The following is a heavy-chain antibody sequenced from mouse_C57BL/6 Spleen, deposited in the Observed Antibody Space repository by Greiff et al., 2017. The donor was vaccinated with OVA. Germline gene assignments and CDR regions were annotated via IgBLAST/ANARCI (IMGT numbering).Heavy chain of an antibody. CDR3: ARGIYYYGSSFFDY. D-gene: IGHD1-1*01. CDR1: GFTFSDYY. V-gene: IGHV5-16*01. J-gene: IGHJ2*01. Sequence: VKLVESEGGLVQPGSSMKLSCTASGFTFSDYYMAWVRQVPEKGLEWVANINYDGSSTYYLDSLKSRFIISRDNAKNILYLQMSSLKSEDTATYYCARGIYYYGSSFFDYWGQGTTLTVSS. CDR2: INYDGSST.